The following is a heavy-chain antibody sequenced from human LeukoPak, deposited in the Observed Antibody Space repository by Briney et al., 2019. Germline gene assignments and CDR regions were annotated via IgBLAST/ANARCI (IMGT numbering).Heavy chain of an antibody. CDR1: GFTFSSYG. CDR3: AKDSPGSSWFYFDY. V-gene: IGHV3-30*02. Sequence: GGSLRLSCAASGFTFSSYGMHWVRQAPGKGLEWVAFIRYDGSNKYYADSVKGRFTISRDNSKNTLYLQMNSLRAEDTAVYYCAKDSPGSSWFYFDYWGQGTLVTVSS. CDR2: IRYDGSNK. D-gene: IGHD6-13*01. J-gene: IGHJ4*02.